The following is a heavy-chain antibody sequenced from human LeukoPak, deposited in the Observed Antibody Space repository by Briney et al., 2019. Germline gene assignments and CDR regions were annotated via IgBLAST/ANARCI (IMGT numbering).Heavy chain of an antibody. CDR1: GFTFSTFA. D-gene: IGHD3-10*01. V-gene: IGHV3-23*01. CDR2: ISGSGDNT. J-gene: IGHJ4*02. Sequence: GGSLRLSCAASGFTFSTFAMIWVRQPPGKGLEWVSGISGSGDNTWYADSVKGRFTISRDNSKKTLYLQMHSLRAEDTAVYYCAKASVWTMVRVVSYFDDWGQGIQVTVSS. CDR3: AKASVWTMVRVVSYFDD.